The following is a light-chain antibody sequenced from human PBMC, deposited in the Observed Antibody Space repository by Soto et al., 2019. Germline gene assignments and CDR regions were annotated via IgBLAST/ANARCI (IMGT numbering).Light chain of an antibody. V-gene: IGLV2-14*03. J-gene: IGLJ2*01. CDR2: DVN. Sequence: QSALTQPASVSGSPGQSITISCTGTSSDVGGYNYVSWYQQHPGKAPKLMIYDVNNRPSGVSNRFSGSKSGNTASLTISGLQAEDEADYYCNSYTSSYTLVFGGGTKVTVL. CDR3: NSYTSSYTLV. CDR1: SSDVGGYNY.